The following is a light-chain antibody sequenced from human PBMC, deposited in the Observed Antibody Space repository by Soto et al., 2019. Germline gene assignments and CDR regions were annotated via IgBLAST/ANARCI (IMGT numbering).Light chain of an antibody. Sequence: QSVLTQPASVSGSPGQSITISCTGTSGDIGGYNYVSWYQQYSGKAPKLIIFEVTNRPSGVSDRFSGSKSGDTASLTISGLQAEDEADYYCSSYTTSSTLYVFGPGTQLTVL. J-gene: IGLJ1*01. CDR2: EVT. V-gene: IGLV2-14*01. CDR3: SSYTTSSTLYV. CDR1: SGDIGGYNY.